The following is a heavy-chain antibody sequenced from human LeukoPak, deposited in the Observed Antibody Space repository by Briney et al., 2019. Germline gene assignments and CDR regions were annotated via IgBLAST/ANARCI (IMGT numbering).Heavy chain of an antibody. CDR3: TRELIVVVVAASVDAFDI. D-gene: IGHD2-15*01. CDR2: IRSKAYGGTT. CDR1: GFTFGDYA. Sequence: GGSLRLSCTASGFTFGDYAMSWFRQAPGKGLEWVGFIRSKAYGGTTEYAASVKGRFTISRDDSKSTAYLQMNSLKTEDTAVYYCTRELIVVVVAASVDAFDIWGQGTMVTVSS. J-gene: IGHJ3*02. V-gene: IGHV3-49*03.